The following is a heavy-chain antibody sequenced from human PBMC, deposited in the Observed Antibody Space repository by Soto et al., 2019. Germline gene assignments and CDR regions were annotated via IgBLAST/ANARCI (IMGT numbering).Heavy chain of an antibody. Sequence: GPPVKVSCTASGFTFTSSAVQWVRQARGQRLEWIGWIVVGSGNTNYAQKFQERVTITRDMSTSTAYVELSSLRSEDTAVYYCAAENSSGWYGAFDIWGQGTMVTV. D-gene: IGHD6-19*01. V-gene: IGHV1-58*01. CDR1: GFTFTSSA. J-gene: IGHJ3*02. CDR3: AAENSSGWYGAFDI. CDR2: IVVGSGNT.